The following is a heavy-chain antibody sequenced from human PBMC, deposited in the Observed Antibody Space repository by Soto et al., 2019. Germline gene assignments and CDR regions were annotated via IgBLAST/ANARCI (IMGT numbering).Heavy chain of an antibody. CDR1: GFTFTSSA. V-gene: IGHV1-58*01. Sequence: QMQLVQSGPEVKKPGTSVKVSCKASGFTFTSSAVQWVRQARGQRLEWIGWIVVGSGNTNYAQKFQERVTITRDMSTSTAYMELSSLRSEDTAVYYCAADNPLAAAVSYGMDVWGQGTTVTVSS. J-gene: IGHJ6*02. CDR2: IVVGSGNT. CDR3: AADNPLAAAVSYGMDV. D-gene: IGHD6-13*01.